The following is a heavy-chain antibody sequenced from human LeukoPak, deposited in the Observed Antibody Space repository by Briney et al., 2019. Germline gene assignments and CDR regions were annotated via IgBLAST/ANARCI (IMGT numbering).Heavy chain of an antibody. D-gene: IGHD3-16*01. J-gene: IGHJ4*02. Sequence: SQTLSLTCAISGDSLSSNSATWNWVRQSPSRGLEWLGRTYYRSKWYNDYAVSVKGRVTINPDASKKRFSLQLNSVTPEDTAMYYCARGNGYPFDYWGQGTLVTVSS. CDR1: GDSLSSNSAT. CDR2: TYYRSKWYN. V-gene: IGHV6-1*01. CDR3: ARGNGYPFDY.